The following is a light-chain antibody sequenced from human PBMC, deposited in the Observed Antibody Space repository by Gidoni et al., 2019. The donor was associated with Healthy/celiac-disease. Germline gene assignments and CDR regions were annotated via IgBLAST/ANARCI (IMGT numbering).Light chain of an antibody. J-gene: IGLJ3*02. CDR2: DVS. V-gene: IGLV2-14*01. Sequence: QSALTQPASVSGSPGQSITLSCTGTSSDVGGSNYVSWYQQHPGKAPKLMIYDVSNRPPGVSNRFSGSKSGNTASLTISGLQAEDEADYYCSSYTSSSTPWVFGGGTKLTVL. CDR1: SSDVGGSNY. CDR3: SSYTSSSTPWV.